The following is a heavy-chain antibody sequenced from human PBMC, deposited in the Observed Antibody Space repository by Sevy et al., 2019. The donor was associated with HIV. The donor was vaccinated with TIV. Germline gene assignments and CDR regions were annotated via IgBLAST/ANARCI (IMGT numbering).Heavy chain of an antibody. V-gene: IGHV3-23*01. D-gene: IGHD5-18*01. CDR3: AKEKSWIQLWLVDY. CDR1: GFTFSSYA. J-gene: IGHJ4*02. Sequence: GGSLRLSCAASGFTFSSYAMSWVRQAPGKGLEWVSAISGSGGSTYYADSVKGRFTISSDNSKNTLYLQMNSLRAEDTAVYYCAKEKSWIQLWLVDYWGQGTLVTVSS. CDR2: ISGSGGST.